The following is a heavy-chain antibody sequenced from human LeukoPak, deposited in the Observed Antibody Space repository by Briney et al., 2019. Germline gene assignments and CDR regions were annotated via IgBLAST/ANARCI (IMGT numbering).Heavy chain of an antibody. Sequence: ASVKVSCKASGYTFTSYDVNWVRQATGQGPEWMGWMNPSTGNTGYAQKFQGRVTMTRNTSISTAYMELSSLRSEDTAVYYCARGRDFWSGTKNCFDPWGQGTLVTVSS. CDR3: ARGRDFWSGTKNCFDP. CDR1: GYTFTSYD. J-gene: IGHJ5*02. CDR2: MNPSTGNT. V-gene: IGHV1-8*01. D-gene: IGHD3-3*01.